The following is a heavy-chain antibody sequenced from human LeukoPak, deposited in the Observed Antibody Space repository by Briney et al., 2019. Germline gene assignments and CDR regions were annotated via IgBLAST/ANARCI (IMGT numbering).Heavy chain of an antibody. D-gene: IGHD2-2*01. Sequence: SETLSLTCTLSGRSISSYYWSWIRQPPGEGLEWIGYIYYSGNTNYNPSLKSRVTISVDTSKNQFSLKLSSVTAADTAVYYCARGGGLYCSSTSCSIDYWGQGTLVTVSS. CDR1: GRSISSYY. J-gene: IGHJ4*02. CDR3: ARGGGLYCSSTSCSIDY. V-gene: IGHV4-59*01. CDR2: IYYSGNT.